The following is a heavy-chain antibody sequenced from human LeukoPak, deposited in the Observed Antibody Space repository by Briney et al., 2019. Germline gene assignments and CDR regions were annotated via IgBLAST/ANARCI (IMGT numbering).Heavy chain of an antibody. J-gene: IGHJ5*01. D-gene: IGHD1-26*01. CDR2: ITSSGEST. Sequence: PGGSLRLSCAASGFTFTTHAISCVRQSPGKAPQWVSGITSSGESTFYADSVQGRFTISRDNSKNTLYLQMESLTVEDTAVYYCAKDRWETLGWFDSWGQGTLVTVSS. CDR1: GFTFTTHA. CDR3: AKDRWETLGWFDS. V-gene: IGHV3-23*01.